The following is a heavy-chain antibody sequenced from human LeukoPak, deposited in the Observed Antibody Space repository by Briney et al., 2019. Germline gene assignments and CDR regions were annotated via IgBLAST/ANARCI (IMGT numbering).Heavy chain of an antibody. V-gene: IGHV3-23*01. Sequence: GGSLRLSCAASGFTFSTYDMNWVRQAPGKWLEWVSIISGSGSTYYADSVKGRFTISRDNSKNTLYLQMNSLRAEDTAVYYCARGSWESYFYSWGQGTLVTVSS. J-gene: IGHJ4*02. D-gene: IGHD1-26*01. CDR3: ARGSWESYFYS. CDR2: ISGSGST. CDR1: GFTFSTYD.